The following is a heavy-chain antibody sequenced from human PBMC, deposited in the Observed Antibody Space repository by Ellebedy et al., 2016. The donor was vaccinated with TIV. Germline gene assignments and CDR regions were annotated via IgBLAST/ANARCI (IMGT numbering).Heavy chain of an antibody. D-gene: IGHD3-22*01. CDR1: GYSFTSYW. V-gene: IGHV5-51*01. CDR2: IYPGDSDT. Sequence: GESLKISXQGSGYSFTSYWIGWVRQMPGKGLEWMGIIYPGDSDTRYSPSFQGQVTISADKSISTAYLQWSSLKASDTAMYYCARGAYYYDSSAGWFDPWGQGTLVTVSS. CDR3: ARGAYYYDSSAGWFDP. J-gene: IGHJ5*02.